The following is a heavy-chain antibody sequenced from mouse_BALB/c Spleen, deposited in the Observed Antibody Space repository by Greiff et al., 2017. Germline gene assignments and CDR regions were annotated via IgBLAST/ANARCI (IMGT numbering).Heavy chain of an antibody. CDR2: IRNKANGYTT. Sequence: DVHLVESGGGLVQPGGSLRLSCATSGFTFTDYYMSWVRQPPGKALEWLGFIRNKANGYTTEYSASVKGRFTISRDNSQSILYLQMNTLRAEDSATYYCARDKDYDYPFAYWGQGTLVTVSA. CDR3: ARDKDYDYPFAY. CDR1: GFTFTDYY. D-gene: IGHD2-4*01. J-gene: IGHJ3*01. V-gene: IGHV7-3*02.